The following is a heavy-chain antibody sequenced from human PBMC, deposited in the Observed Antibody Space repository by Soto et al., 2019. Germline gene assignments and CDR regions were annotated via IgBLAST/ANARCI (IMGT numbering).Heavy chain of an antibody. CDR2: IWYDGSYK. CDR3: ARKGSGWTFDY. J-gene: IGHJ4*02. D-gene: IGHD6-19*01. Sequence: QVQLVESEGGVVQPGRSLRLSCAASGFTLSNYAMHWVRQAPGKGLEWVAVIWYDGSYKYYADSVKGRFTISRDSSKNTLYLQVNSLRADDTAMYYCARKGSGWTFDYWGQGTLVTVSS. CDR1: GFTLSNYA. V-gene: IGHV3-33*01.